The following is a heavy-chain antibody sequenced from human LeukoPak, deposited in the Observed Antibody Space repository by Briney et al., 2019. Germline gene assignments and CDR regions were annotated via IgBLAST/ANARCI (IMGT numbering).Heavy chain of an antibody. CDR1: GFPVSNNY. Sequence: GGSLTLSCAASGFPVSNNYMSWVRQAPGKGLEWVSVIFRFDNTSSAYYADSVKGRFSISRDHSKNTLYLQMNSLRAEDTAVYYCARELRGYCSTTSCPFGYWGQGTLVTVSS. D-gene: IGHD2-2*01. CDR3: ARELRGYCSTTSCPFGY. J-gene: IGHJ4*02. V-gene: IGHV3-53*05. CDR2: IFRFDNTSSA.